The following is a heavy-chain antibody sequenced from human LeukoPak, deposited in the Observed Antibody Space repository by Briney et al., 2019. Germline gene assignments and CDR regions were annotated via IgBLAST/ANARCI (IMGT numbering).Heavy chain of an antibody. J-gene: IGHJ4*02. V-gene: IGHV4-34*01. D-gene: IGHD3-22*01. CDR1: GDSLNDYY. CDR2: IDRGGST. CDR3: ARRRGRGSGYYRFDS. Sequence: SETPSLTCAVYGDSLNDYYWTWIRQPPGRGLEWIGEIDRGGSTNYDPSLKSRVTISVDTSKNQFSLKVNSVTAADTAVYYCARRRGRGSGYYRFDSWGQGTLVSVSS.